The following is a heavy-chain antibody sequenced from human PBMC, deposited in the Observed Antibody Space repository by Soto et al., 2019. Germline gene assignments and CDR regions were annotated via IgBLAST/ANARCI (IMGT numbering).Heavy chain of an antibody. CDR2: ISNSDTTK. Sequence: GGSLRLSCAASGFTFSCYEMKWVRHAPGKGLEWVSYISNSDTTKYYADSVRGRFTVSRDDAKASLYLQMNSLRADDTAVYYCARARRRDSSGWGPIDSWGQGTLVTV. J-gene: IGHJ4*02. D-gene: IGHD6-19*01. CDR3: ARARRRDSSGWGPIDS. CDR1: GFTFSCYE. V-gene: IGHV3-48*03.